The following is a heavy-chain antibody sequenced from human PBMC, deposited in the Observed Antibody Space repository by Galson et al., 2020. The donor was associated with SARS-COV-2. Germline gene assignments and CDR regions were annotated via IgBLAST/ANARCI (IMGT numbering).Heavy chain of an antibody. V-gene: IGHV4-34*01. CDR2: VNDNEEA. CDR1: GGSFSDYY. J-gene: IGHJ4*02. D-gene: IGHD2-21*01. CDR3: ARGTVIIPYSFDK. Sequence: SQTLSLTCAVYGGSFSDYYWTWIRQPPGKGLEWIGEVNDNEEANYNPSLKSRVTISVDTSKRHFSLRLTSVTAADTAVYYCARGTVIIPYSFDKWGRGTLVTVSS.